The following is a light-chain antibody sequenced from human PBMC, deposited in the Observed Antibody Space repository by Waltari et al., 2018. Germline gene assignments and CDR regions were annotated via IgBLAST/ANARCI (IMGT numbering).Light chain of an antibody. V-gene: IGKV3D-15*01. J-gene: IGKJ1*01. CDR2: DAS. CDR3: QKYDSAPRT. CDR1: QTVTNN. Sequence: IVLTQSPATLSVSPGGSATLTCRASQTVTNNLAWYQEKPGQSPRLLIHDASTRATGIAARFSASGSGRQFTLTISRLQSEDVATYYCQKYDSAPRTFGQGTKVEIK.